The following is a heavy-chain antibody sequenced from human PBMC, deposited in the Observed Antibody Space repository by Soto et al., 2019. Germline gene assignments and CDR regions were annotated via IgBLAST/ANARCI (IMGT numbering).Heavy chain of an antibody. CDR2: ISSVGTTK. Sequence: GGSLRLSCEASGFTISDYYMSWIRQAPGKGLEWVSYISSVGTTKYYADSVKGRFTISRDNAKNTLYLQMNSLRAEDTAVYYCARDYYYYDSSGYSRYYYGMDVWGQGTTVTVSS. J-gene: IGHJ6*02. CDR1: GFTISDYY. CDR3: ARDYYYYDSSGYSRYYYGMDV. D-gene: IGHD3-22*01. V-gene: IGHV3-11*04.